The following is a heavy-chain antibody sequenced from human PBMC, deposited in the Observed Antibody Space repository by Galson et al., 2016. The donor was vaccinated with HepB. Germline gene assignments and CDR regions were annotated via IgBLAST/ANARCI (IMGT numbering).Heavy chain of an antibody. CDR3: ARDHYGDYYFDS. D-gene: IGHD4-17*01. CDR1: GFPFNHFW. V-gene: IGHV3-74*01. J-gene: IGHJ4*02. CDR2: INNDGSST. Sequence: SLRLSCAASGFPFNHFWMHWVRQAAGKGPVWVARINNDGSSTNYADSVRGRFTNSRDNGKNTLYLQIHSLRVDDTATYFCARDHYGDYYFDSWGRGTLVAVSS.